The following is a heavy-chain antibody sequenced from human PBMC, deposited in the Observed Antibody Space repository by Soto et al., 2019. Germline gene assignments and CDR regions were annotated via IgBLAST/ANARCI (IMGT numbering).Heavy chain of an antibody. CDR2: IHPNSGGT. Sequence: QVQLVQSGTEVKRPGASVKVSCKASGYTFIDYYIHWVRQAPGQGPEWMGWIHPNSGGTHHAQKFQGRVTMTRDTSISTAYMELSSLRSEDTAVYYCAADPARRMAFDIWGQGTMVTVSS. J-gene: IGHJ3*02. V-gene: IGHV1-2*02. CDR1: GYTFIDYY. CDR3: AADPARRMAFDI. D-gene: IGHD2-15*01.